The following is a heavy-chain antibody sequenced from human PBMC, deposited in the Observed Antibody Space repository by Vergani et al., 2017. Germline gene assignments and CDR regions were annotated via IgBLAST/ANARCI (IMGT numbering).Heavy chain of an antibody. CDR1: GFTVSSNY. D-gene: IGHD3-16*02. J-gene: IGHJ4*02. CDR2: IYSGGST. V-gene: IGHV3-66*01. Sequence: EVQLVESGGGLVQPGGSLRLSCAASGFTVSSNYMSWVRQAPGKGLEWVSVIYSGGSTYYADSVKGRFTISRDNSKNTLYLQMNSLRAEDTAVYYCLLRLGELSLPFLLDYWGQGTLVTVSS. CDR3: LLRLGELSLPFLLDY.